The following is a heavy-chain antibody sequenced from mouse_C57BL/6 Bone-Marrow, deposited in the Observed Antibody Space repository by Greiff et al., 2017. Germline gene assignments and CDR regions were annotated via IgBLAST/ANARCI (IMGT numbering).Heavy chain of an antibody. CDR1: GYSITSGYY. J-gene: IGHJ3*01. D-gene: IGHD2-10*01. CDR3: ARGLLWYPWFAY. V-gene: IGHV3-6*01. CDR2: ISYDGSN. Sequence: EVHLVESGPGLVKPSQSLSLTCSVTGYSITSGYYWNWIRQFPGNKLEWMGYISYDGSNNYNPSLKNRISITRDTSKNQFFLKLNSVTTEDTATXYCARGLLWYPWFAYWGQGTLVTVSA.